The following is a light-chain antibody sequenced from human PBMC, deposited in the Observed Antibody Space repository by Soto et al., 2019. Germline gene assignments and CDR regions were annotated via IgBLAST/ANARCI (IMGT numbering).Light chain of an antibody. CDR1: SNDIGSYNY. Sequence: QSVLTQPASLSGSPGQSITISCTGSSNDIGSYNYVSWYQQHPGKAPKLIIFDVSNRPSGVSNRFSGSRSGNTASLTISQLQTEDDADFFCHSYQLIGGGTKLTVL. CDR3: HSYQL. CDR2: DVS. V-gene: IGLV2-14*03. J-gene: IGLJ2*01.